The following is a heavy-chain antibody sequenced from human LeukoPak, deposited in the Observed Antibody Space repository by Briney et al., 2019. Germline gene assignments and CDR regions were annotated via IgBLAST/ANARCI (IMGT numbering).Heavy chain of an antibody. Sequence: PGGSLRLSCAASGFTFSSYWMSWVRQAPGKGLEWVANIREDGNEKYYADSVKGQFTISRDNAKNSLFLQMDSLRAEDTAVYYCARDLAGHYYGSGSSFDYWGQGTLVTVSS. CDR3: ARDLAGHYYGSGSSFDY. V-gene: IGHV3-7*01. CDR1: GFTFSSYW. CDR2: IREDGNEK. D-gene: IGHD3-10*01. J-gene: IGHJ4*02.